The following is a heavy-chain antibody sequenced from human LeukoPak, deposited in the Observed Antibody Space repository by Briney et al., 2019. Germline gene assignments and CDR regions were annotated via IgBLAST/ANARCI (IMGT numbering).Heavy chain of an antibody. CDR2: INAGNGNT. V-gene: IGHV1-3*01. CDR1: GYTFTSYA. D-gene: IGHD2-21*02. Sequence: ASVKVSCKASGYTFTSYATHWVRQAPGQRLEWMGWINAGNGNTKYSQKFQGRVTITRDTSASTAYMELSSLRSEDTAVYYCARSRGIVVVTAIHDYWGQGTLVTVSS. CDR3: ARSRGIVVVTAIHDY. J-gene: IGHJ4*02.